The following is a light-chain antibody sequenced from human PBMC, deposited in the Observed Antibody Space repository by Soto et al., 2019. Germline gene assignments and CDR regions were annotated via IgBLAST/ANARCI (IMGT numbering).Light chain of an antibody. V-gene: IGLV2-18*02. Sequence: QSALTQPPSVSGSPGQSVTISCTGTSSDVGSYNRVSWYQQPPGTAPKLMIYEVSNRPSGVPDRFSGSKSGNTAPLTISGLQAEDEADYYGSSYTSSSTVVFGGGTQLTVL. CDR1: SSDVGSYNR. J-gene: IGLJ2*01. CDR2: EVS. CDR3: SSYTSSSTVV.